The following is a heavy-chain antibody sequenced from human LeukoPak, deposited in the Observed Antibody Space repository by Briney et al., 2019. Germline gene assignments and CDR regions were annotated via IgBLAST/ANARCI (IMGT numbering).Heavy chain of an antibody. CDR2: IYYSGST. D-gene: IGHD6-19*01. CDR1: AGSISSSSYY. V-gene: IGHV4-39*01. J-gene: IGHJ4*02. CDR3: ASLSSRIGSGRPWR. Sequence: PSETLSLTCTVSAGSISSSSYYWGWIRQPPGKGLEWIGSIYYSGSTYYNPSLKSRVTISVDTSKNQFSLTLSSVTAADTAVYYCASLSSRIGSGRPWRWGQGTLVTVSS.